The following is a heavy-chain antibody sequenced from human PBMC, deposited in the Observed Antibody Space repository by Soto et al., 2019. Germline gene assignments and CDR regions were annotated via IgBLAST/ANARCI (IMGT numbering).Heavy chain of an antibody. J-gene: IGHJ5*02. V-gene: IGHV1-3*01. CDR1: GYTFTSYA. D-gene: IGHD3-10*01. CDR3: ATGISLYNWFDP. Sequence: QVQLVQSGAEVKKPGASVKVSCKASGYTFTSYAMHWVRQAPGQRLEWMGWINAGNGNTKYSQKFQGRVTITRDTSASTAYMELSSLRSEDTAVYSCATGISLYNWFDPWGQGPLVTVSS. CDR2: INAGNGNT.